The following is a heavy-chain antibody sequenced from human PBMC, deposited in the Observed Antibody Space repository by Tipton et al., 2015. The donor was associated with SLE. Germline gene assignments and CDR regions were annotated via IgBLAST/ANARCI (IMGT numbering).Heavy chain of an antibody. D-gene: IGHD6-19*01. J-gene: IGHJ3*02. CDR3: AKSYSSGWYSHAFDI. Sequence: TLSLTCAVYGGSFSGYYWSWIRQPPGKGLEWIGEINHSGSTNYNPSLKSRVTLSVDTSKNQLSLKLRSVTAADTAVYYCAKSYSSGWYSHAFDIWGQGTMVTVSS. CDR1: GGSFSGYY. CDR2: INHSGST. V-gene: IGHV4-34*01.